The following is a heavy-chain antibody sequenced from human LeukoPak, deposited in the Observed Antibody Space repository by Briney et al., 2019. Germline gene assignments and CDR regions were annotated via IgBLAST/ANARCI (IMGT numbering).Heavy chain of an antibody. CDR1: GGSFSGYY. CDR3: ARWRYSYGSGSSNWFNP. J-gene: IGHJ5*02. Sequence: SETLSLTCAVYGGSFSGYYWSWLRQPPGKGLEWIGEINDSESSNYNPSLKSRVTISVDTSKNQFSLRLSSVTAADTAVYYCARWRYSYGSGSSNWFNPWGQGTLVTVSS. CDR2: INDSESS. V-gene: IGHV4-34*01. D-gene: IGHD5-18*01.